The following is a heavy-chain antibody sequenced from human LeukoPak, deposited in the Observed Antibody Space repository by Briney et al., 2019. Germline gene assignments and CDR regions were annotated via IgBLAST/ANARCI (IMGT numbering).Heavy chain of an antibody. D-gene: IGHD3-3*01. V-gene: IGHV1-18*01. CDR2: ISAYNGNT. J-gene: IGHJ4*02. CDR3: ARDRYDFWSGYSDDY. CDR1: GYTFTSYG. Sequence: GASVKVSCKASGYTFTSYGISWVRQAPGQGLEWMGWISAYNGNTNYAQKLQGRVTMTTDTSTSTAYMELRSLRSDDTAVYYCARDRYDFWSGYSDDYWGQGTLVTVSS.